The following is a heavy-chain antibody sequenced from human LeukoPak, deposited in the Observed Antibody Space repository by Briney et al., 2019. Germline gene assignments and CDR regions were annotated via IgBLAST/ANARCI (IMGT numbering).Heavy chain of an antibody. Sequence: PGGSLRLSCAASGFTFSSYWMSWVRQAPGKGLEWVANIKQDGSEKYYVDSVKGRFTISRDNAKNSLYLQMNSLRAEDTAVYYCARAPPLGYYYDSSGYYYGAYFDYWGQGTLVTVSS. CDR1: GFTFSSYW. CDR2: IKQDGSEK. D-gene: IGHD3-22*01. CDR3: ARAPPLGYYYDSSGYYYGAYFDY. J-gene: IGHJ4*02. V-gene: IGHV3-7*01.